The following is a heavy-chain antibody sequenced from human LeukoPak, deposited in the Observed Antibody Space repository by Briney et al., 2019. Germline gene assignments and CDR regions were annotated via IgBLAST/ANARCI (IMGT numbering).Heavy chain of an antibody. CDR2: ISGSGGST. CDR3: AKGGSDCSSTSCY. J-gene: IGHJ4*02. Sequence: GGSLRLSCAASGFTFSSYAMSWVRQAPGQGLEWVSAISGSGGSTYYADSVKGRFTISRDNSKNTLYLQMNSLRAEDTAVYYCAKGGSDCSSTSCYWGQGTLVTVSS. CDR1: GFTFSSYA. D-gene: IGHD2-2*01. V-gene: IGHV3-23*01.